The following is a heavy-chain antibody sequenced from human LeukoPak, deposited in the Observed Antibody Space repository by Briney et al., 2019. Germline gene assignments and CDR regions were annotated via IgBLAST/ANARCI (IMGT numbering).Heavy chain of an antibody. Sequence: SETLSLTCTVSGGSISSYYWSWIRQPPGKGLEWIGEINHSGSTNYNPSLKSRVTISVDTSKNQFSLKLSSVTAADTAVYYCARGKGIAARLRYNWFDPWGQGTLVTVSS. CDR2: INHSGST. J-gene: IGHJ5*02. CDR3: ARGKGIAARLRYNWFDP. V-gene: IGHV4-34*01. D-gene: IGHD6-6*01. CDR1: GGSISSYY.